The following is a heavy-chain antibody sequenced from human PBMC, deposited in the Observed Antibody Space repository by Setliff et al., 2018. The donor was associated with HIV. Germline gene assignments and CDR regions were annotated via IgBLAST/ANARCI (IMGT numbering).Heavy chain of an antibody. D-gene: IGHD3-9*01. J-gene: IGHJ3*02. CDR1: GGSISSSDYY. CDR3: ARAGITIFWNAFDM. CDR2: MYYSGST. V-gene: IGHV4-30-4*08. Sequence: SETLSLTCTVSGGSISSSDYYWSWIRQPPGKGLGWIGYMYYSGSTYYNPSLKSRLTISLDASKNQFSLKLSTVTAADTAVYYCARAGITIFWNAFDMWGQGTMVTVSS.